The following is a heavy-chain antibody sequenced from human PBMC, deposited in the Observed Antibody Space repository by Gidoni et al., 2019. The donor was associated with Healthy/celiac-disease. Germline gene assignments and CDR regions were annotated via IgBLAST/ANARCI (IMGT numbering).Heavy chain of an antibody. CDR3: AKATSYYGSGSYYDDY. J-gene: IGHJ4*02. CDR1: GFTFSSYA. D-gene: IGHD3-10*01. Sequence: EVQLLESGGGLVQPGGSLRLSCAASGFTFSSYAMSWVRQAPGKGLEWVSAISGSGGSTYYADSVKGRFTISRDNSKNTLYLQMNSLRAEDTAVYYCAKATSYYGSGSYYDDYWGQGTLVTVSS. V-gene: IGHV3-23*01. CDR2: ISGSGGST.